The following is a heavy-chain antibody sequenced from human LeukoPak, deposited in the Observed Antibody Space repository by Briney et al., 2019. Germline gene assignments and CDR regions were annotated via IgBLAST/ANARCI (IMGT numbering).Heavy chain of an antibody. D-gene: IGHD2-15*01. CDR2: FSRSGGST. CDR3: GKSGLDHFDY. V-gene: IGHV3-23*01. J-gene: IGHJ4*02. Sequence: GGSLRLSCAASGFTFSSYAMSWVRQAPGKGLEWVSTFSRSGGSTNYADSVKGRFTISRDKSKNTLYLRMNSLRAEDTAVYYCGKSGLDHFDYWGQGTLVTVSS. CDR1: GFTFSSYA.